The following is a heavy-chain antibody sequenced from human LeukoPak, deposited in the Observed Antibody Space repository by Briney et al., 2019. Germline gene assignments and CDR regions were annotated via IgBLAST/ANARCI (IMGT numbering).Heavy chain of an antibody. V-gene: IGHV3-21*01. CDR2: ISSSSSYI. CDR1: GFTFSSYS. CDR3: ARPYIVVVPAAIGY. Sequence: GGSLRLSCAASGFTFSSYSMNWVRQAPGKGLEWVSSISSSSSYIYYADSVKGRFTISRDNAKNSLYLQMNSLRAEDTAVYYCARPYIVVVPAAIGYWGQGPLVTASS. J-gene: IGHJ4*02. D-gene: IGHD2-2*01.